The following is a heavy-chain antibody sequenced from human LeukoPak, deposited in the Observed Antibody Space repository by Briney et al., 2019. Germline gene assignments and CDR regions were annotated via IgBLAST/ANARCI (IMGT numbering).Heavy chain of an antibody. V-gene: IGHV3-15*01. Sequence: PGGSLRLSCAASGFTFNNAWMSWVRQAPGKGLEWVGRIKSKTDGGATDYAGPVKGRFTISRDDSKNMMYLQMNSLKTEDTAVYYCATGGSSWTFGGHWGQGTLVTVSS. CDR1: GFTFNNAW. J-gene: IGHJ4*02. CDR3: ATGGSSWTFGGH. D-gene: IGHD6-13*01. CDR2: IKSKTDGGAT.